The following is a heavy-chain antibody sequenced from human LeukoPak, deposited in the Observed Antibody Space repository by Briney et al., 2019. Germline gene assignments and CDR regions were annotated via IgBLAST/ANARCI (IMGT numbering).Heavy chain of an antibody. CDR3: ARSYYYGSGRNYYYYYGMDV. Sequence: PSETLSLTCTVSGGSLSSYYWSWVRQPPGKGLEWIGYIYYSGSTNYNPSLKSRVTISGDTSKNQFSLKLSSVTAADTAVYYCARSYYYGSGRNYYYYYGMDVWGQETTVTVS. V-gene: IGHV4-59*01. D-gene: IGHD3-10*01. J-gene: IGHJ6*02. CDR2: IYYSGST. CDR1: GGSLSSYY.